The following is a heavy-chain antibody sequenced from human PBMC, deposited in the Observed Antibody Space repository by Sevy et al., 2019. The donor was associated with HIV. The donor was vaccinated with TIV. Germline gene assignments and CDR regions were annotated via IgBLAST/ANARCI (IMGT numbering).Heavy chain of an antibody. V-gene: IGHV4-34*01. CDR2: INHSGST. Sequence: SETLSLTCAVYGGSFSGYYWSWIRQPPGNGLEWIGEINHSGSTNYNPSLKSRVTISVDTSKNQFSLKLSSVTAADTAVYYCARGDIVVVPAAIREVYYYYMDVSGKGTSVTVSS. CDR1: GGSFSGYY. J-gene: IGHJ6*03. CDR3: ARGDIVVVPAAIREVYYYYMDV. D-gene: IGHD2-2*02.